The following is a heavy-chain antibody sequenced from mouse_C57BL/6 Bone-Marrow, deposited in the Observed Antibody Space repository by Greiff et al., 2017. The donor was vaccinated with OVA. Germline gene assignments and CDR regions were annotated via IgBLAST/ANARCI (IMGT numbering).Heavy chain of an antibody. CDR1: GYTFTSYG. D-gene: IGHD1-1*01. V-gene: IGHV1-81*01. Sequence: QVQLKESGAELARPGASVKLSCKASGYTFTSYGISWVKQRPGQGLEWIGEIYPRSGNTYYNEKFKGKATLTADKSSSTAYMQLNSLTSEDSAVYFCARERITTVELGYFDVWGTGTTVTVSS. CDR2: IYPRSGNT. CDR3: ARERITTVELGYFDV. J-gene: IGHJ1*03.